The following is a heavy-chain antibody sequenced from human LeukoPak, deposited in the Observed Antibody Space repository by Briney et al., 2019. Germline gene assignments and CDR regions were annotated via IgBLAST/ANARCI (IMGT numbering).Heavy chain of an antibody. CDR3: ARDGGYCSSTSCSPLDY. J-gene: IGHJ4*02. D-gene: IGHD2-2*01. CDR2: INPNSGGT. V-gene: IGHV1-2*04. CDR1: GYTFSSYY. Sequence: ASVKVSCKASGYTFSSYYMHWVRQAPGQGLEWMGWINPNSGGTNYAQKFQGWVTMTRDTSISTAYMELSRLRSDDTAVYYCARDGGYCSSTSCSPLDYWGQGTLVTVSS.